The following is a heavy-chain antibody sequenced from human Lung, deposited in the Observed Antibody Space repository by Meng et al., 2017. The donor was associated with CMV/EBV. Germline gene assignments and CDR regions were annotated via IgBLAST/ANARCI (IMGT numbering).Heavy chain of an antibody. V-gene: IGHV3-74*01. Sequence: GESLKISCAASGFTFSSYWMHWVRQAPGKGLVWVSRINSDGSSTSYADSVKGRFTISRDNAKNTLYLQMNSLRAEDTAVYYCVRESVGWGYYGDYERYFDYWGQGTLVTVSS. CDR3: VRESVGWGYYGDYERYFDY. CDR2: INSDGSST. J-gene: IGHJ4*02. D-gene: IGHD4-17*01. CDR1: GFTFSSYW.